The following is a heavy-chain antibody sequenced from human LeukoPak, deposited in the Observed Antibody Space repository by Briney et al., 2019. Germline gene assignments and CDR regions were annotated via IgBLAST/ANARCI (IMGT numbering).Heavy chain of an antibody. Sequence: GRSLRLSXAASGFTFSSYGMHWVRQAPGKGLEWVAVIWYDGSNKYYADSVKGRFTISRDNSKNTLYMQMNSLRAEDTAVYYCAKDASSGWPYYFDYWGQGTLVTVSS. D-gene: IGHD6-19*01. J-gene: IGHJ4*02. CDR1: GFTFSSYG. CDR2: IWYDGSNK. V-gene: IGHV3-33*06. CDR3: AKDASSGWPYYFDY.